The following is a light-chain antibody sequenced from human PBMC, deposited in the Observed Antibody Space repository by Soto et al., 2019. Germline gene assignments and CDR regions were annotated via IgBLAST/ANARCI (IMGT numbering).Light chain of an antibody. V-gene: IGLV2-14*03. J-gene: IGLJ1*01. Sequence: QSALTQPASVSGSPGQSITISCTGTSSDVGAYTFVSWYQQHPDKVPKLMIFDVSRRPSGVSDRFSGSKSGNTASLTISGLQPEDEADYYCISYTSSSTHVFGSGTKVTFL. CDR3: ISYTSSSTHV. CDR1: SSDVGAYTF. CDR2: DVS.